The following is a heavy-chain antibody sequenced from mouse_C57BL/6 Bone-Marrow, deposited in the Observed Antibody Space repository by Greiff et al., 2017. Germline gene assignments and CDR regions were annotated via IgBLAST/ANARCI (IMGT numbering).Heavy chain of an antibody. CDR2: IYPGDGDT. D-gene: IGHD1-1*01. Sequence: QVQLQQSGAELVKPGASVKISCKASGYAFSSYWMNWVKQRPGKGLEWIGQIYPGDGDTNYNGKFKGKATLTADKSSSTAYMQLSSLTSEDSAVYFCAGWGEFVSSPAWFAYWGEGSLVTVSA. CDR3: AGWGEFVSSPAWFAY. V-gene: IGHV1-80*01. J-gene: IGHJ3*01. CDR1: GYAFSSYW.